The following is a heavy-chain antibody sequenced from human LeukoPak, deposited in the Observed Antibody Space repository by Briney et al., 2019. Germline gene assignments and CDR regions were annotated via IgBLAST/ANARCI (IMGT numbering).Heavy chain of an antibody. V-gene: IGHV3-23*01. CDR1: GFTFSSYA. CDR3: AKRGDYDNRYFDY. CDR2: ITTSGDNT. D-gene: IGHD3-22*01. J-gene: IGHJ4*02. Sequence: KTGGSLRLSCAASGFTFSSYAMSWVRQAPGKGLEWFSSITTSGDNTYYADSVKGRFTISRDNSKNTLCLQMNSQRAEDTAVYYCAKRGDYDNRYFDYWGQGTLVTVSS.